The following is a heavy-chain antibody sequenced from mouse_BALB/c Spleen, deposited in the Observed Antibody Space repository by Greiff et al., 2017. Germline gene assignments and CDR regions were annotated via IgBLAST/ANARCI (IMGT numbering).Heavy chain of an antibody. CDR3: ASKDIYYGYDGGPWFAY. Sequence: QVHVKQSGAELAKPGASVKMSCKASGYTFTSYWMHWVKQRPGQGLEWIGYINPSTGYTEYNQKFKDKATLTADKSSSTAYMQLSSLTSEDSAVYYCASKDIYYGYDGGPWFAYWGQGTLVTVSA. D-gene: IGHD2-2*01. CDR1: GYTFTSYW. V-gene: IGHV1-7*01. CDR2: INPSTGYT. J-gene: IGHJ3*01.